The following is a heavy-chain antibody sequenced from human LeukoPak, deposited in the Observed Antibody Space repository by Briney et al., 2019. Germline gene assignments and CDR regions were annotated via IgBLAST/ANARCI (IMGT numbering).Heavy chain of an antibody. Sequence: SETLSLTCTVSGGSISSYFWSWIRQPPGKGLEWIGYIYYSGSTNYNPSLKSRVTISVDTSKNQFSLKVSSVTAADTAVYYCARRYSSDWYFDYWGQGTLVTVSS. V-gene: IGHV4-59*08. CDR1: GGSISSYF. CDR3: ARRYSSDWYFDY. D-gene: IGHD6-25*01. J-gene: IGHJ4*02. CDR2: IYYSGST.